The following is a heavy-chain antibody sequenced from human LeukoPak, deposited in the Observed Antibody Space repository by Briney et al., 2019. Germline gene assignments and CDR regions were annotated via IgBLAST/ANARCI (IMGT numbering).Heavy chain of an antibody. D-gene: IGHD3-22*01. CDR1: GGSFSGYY. V-gene: IGHV4-34*01. CDR3: ARVTDYYDSSGEFDI. Sequence: SETLSLTCAVYGGSFSGYYWSWIRQPPGKGLEWIGEINHSGSTNYNPSLKSRVTISVDTSMNQFSLKLSSVTAADTAVYYCARVTDYYDSSGEFDIWGQGTMVTVSS. J-gene: IGHJ3*02. CDR2: INHSGST.